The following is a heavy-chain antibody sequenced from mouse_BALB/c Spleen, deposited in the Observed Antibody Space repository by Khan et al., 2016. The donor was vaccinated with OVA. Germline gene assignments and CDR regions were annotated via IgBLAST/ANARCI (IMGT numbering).Heavy chain of an antibody. V-gene: IGHV5-6-5*01. D-gene: IGHD1-1*02. CDR1: GFTFNNYA. J-gene: IGHJ4*01. Sequence: LVESGGGLVKPGGSLKLSCAASGFTFNNYAMSWVRQIPEKRLEWVASVSSANNIYYLDSVKGRFTISRDNARNILDLEMSSLRSEDTSMYYCARGYYYGELDYWGQGTSVTVSS. CDR2: VSSANNI. CDR3: ARGYYYGELDY.